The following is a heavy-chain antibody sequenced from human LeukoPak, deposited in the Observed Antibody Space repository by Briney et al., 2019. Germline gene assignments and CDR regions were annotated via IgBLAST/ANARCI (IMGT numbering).Heavy chain of an antibody. J-gene: IGHJ3*02. V-gene: IGHV4-59*13. CDR1: SGSFSTEY. CDR2: IYYSGST. Sequence: SETLSLTCTVSSGSFSTEYWSWIRQPPGRGLEWIGYIYYSGSTNYNPSLKSRVTMSVDRSKKQISLNLRSVTAADTAVYYCARAHESSGEGAFDIWGQGTLVTVSS. D-gene: IGHD3-22*01. CDR3: ARAHESSGEGAFDI.